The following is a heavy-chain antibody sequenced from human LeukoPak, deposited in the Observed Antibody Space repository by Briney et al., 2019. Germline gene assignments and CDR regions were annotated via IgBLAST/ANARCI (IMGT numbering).Heavy chain of an antibody. Sequence: GGSLRLSCAASGFTFSSFAMHWVRQAPGKGLEYLSAIYSDGSRTYYADSVKGRFTISRDNSKNTLYSEMSSLRVEDTAAYYCVKSPGSGWPVWGQGTLLTVSS. CDR1: GFTFSSFA. CDR2: IYSDGSRT. V-gene: IGHV3-64D*06. J-gene: IGHJ4*02. D-gene: IGHD6-19*01. CDR3: VKSPGSGWPV.